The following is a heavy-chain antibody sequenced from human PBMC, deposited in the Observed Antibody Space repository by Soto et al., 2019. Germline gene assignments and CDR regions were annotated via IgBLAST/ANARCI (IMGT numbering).Heavy chain of an antibody. D-gene: IGHD6-25*01. J-gene: IGHJ5*02. V-gene: IGHV4-34*01. Sequence: PSETLSLTCAVYGGSFSGYYWSWIRQPPGKGLEWIGEINHSGSTNYNPSLKSRVTISVDTSKNQFSLKLSSVTAADTAVYYCALSAATTPPVRGWFDPWGQGTLVTSPQ. CDR2: INHSGST. CDR1: GGSFSGYY. CDR3: ALSAATTPPVRGWFDP.